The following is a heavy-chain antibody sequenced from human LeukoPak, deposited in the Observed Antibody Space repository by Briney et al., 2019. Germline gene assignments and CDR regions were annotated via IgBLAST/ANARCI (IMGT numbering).Heavy chain of an antibody. CDR1: GFTFSSYS. J-gene: IGHJ4*02. V-gene: IGHV3-21*01. CDR3: ARDQYLAYCGGDCYSGQFDY. D-gene: IGHD2-21*02. CDR2: ISSSSSYI. Sequence: PGGSLRLSCAASGFTFSSYSMNWVRQVPGKGLEWVSSISSSSSYIYYADSVKGRFTISRDNAKNSLYLQMNSLRAEDTAVYYCARDQYLAYCGGDCYSGQFDYWGQGILVTVSS.